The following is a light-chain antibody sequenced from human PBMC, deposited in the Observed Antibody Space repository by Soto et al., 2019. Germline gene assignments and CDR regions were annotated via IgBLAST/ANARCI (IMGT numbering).Light chain of an antibody. V-gene: IGLV1-40*01. CDR1: SSNIGAGSD. CDR3: QTYDSSLSGLDV. Sequence: QSARTQPPAISGAPGQRVTISCTGSSSNIGAGSDVHWYHQLPGTAPKLLIYGNTNRPSGVPDRFSGSKSGTSASLAIAGLQTEDEGDYYCQTYDSSLSGLDVFGTGTKVTVL. J-gene: IGLJ1*01. CDR2: GNT.